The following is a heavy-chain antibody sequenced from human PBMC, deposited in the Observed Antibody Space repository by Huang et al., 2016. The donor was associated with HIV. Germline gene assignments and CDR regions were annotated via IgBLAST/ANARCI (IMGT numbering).Heavy chain of an antibody. CDR1: GFSISSYW. J-gene: IGHJ4*02. CDR2: INSDGSST. CDR3: ARDPRIQSWLNFFDY. Sequence: EVQLVESGGGLVQPGGSLRLSCAASGFSISSYWLHWVRQAPGTGLVGVSRINSDGSSTSYADSVKGRFTISRDNAKNTLYLQMNSLRAEDTAVYYCARDPRIQSWLNFFDYWGQGTLVSVSS. D-gene: IGHD3-22*01. V-gene: IGHV3-74*01.